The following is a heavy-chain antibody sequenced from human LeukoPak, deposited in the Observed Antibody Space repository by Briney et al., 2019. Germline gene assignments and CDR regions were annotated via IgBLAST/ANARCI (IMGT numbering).Heavy chain of an antibody. CDR1: GFTXXXXX. V-gene: IGHV3-13*01. CDR3: ARDRTRVGYGEYYYGMDV. Sequence: GGSPRLSCAASGFTXXXXXXXWARQAXGXXXXXXXXXXXAGDTYYPGSVKGRFTISRENAKNSLYLQMNSLRAEDTAVYYCARDRTRVGYGEYYYGMDVWGQGTTVTVSS. CDR2: XXXAGDT. D-gene: IGHD5-18*01. J-gene: IGHJ6*02.